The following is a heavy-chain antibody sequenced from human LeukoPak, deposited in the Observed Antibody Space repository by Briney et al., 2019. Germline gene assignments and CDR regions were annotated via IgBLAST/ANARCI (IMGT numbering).Heavy chain of an antibody. D-gene: IGHD2-15*01. Sequence: SETLSLTCTVSGGSISSYYWSWIRQPAGKGLEWIGRIYTSGSTNYNPSLKSRVTMSVDTSKNQFSLKLSSVTAADTAVYYCAGGYYSGGSCSQIDYWGQGTLVTVSS. CDR2: IYTSGST. V-gene: IGHV4-4*07. CDR3: AGGYYSGGSCSQIDY. CDR1: GGSISSYY. J-gene: IGHJ4*02.